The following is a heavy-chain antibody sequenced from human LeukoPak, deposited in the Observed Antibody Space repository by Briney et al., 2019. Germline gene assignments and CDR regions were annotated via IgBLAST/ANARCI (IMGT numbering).Heavy chain of an antibody. Sequence: GGSLRLSCAASGFTFSSYSMNWVRQAPGKGLEWVSSISSSSSYIYYADSVKGRFTISRDNAKNSLYLQMNSLRAEDTAVYYCAREDYGGNSFDYWGQGTLVTVSS. J-gene: IGHJ4*02. V-gene: IGHV3-21*01. CDR1: GFTFSSYS. CDR2: ISSSSSYI. CDR3: AREDYGGNSFDY. D-gene: IGHD4-23*01.